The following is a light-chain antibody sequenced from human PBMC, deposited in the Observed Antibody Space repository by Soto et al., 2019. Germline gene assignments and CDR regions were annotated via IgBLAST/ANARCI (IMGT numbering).Light chain of an antibody. CDR1: QSVSSIY. Sequence: EIVLTQSPGTLSLSPWERATLSCRASQSVSSIYLAWYQQKPGQAPRLLIYGASSRATGIPDRFSGSGSGTDFTLTISSLESEDFAVYYCHQRRQWPLTFGGGTKVDIK. V-gene: IGKV3D-20*02. J-gene: IGKJ4*01. CDR3: HQRRQWPLT. CDR2: GAS.